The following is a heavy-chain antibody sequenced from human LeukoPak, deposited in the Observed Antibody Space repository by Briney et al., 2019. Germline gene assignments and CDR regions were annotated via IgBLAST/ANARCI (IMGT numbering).Heavy chain of an antibody. Sequence: PSETLSLTCTVSGGSISSSSYYWGWIRQPPGKGLEWIGSIYYSGSTYYNPSLKSRVTISVDTSKNQFSLKLSSVTAADTAVYYCARHAVTMVRGVIGNWFDPWGQGTLVTVSS. CDR2: IYYSGST. D-gene: IGHD3-10*01. CDR3: ARHAVTMVRGVIGNWFDP. CDR1: GGSISSSSYY. V-gene: IGHV4-39*01. J-gene: IGHJ5*02.